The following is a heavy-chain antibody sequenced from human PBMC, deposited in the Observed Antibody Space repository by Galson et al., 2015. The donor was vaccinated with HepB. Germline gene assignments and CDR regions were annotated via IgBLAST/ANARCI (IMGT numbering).Heavy chain of an antibody. V-gene: IGHV1-2*06. D-gene: IGHD3-10*01. CDR2: INPNSGAT. Sequence: SVKVSCQASGYTFTGYYIHWVRQAPGQGLEWVGRINPNSGATDYAQKFQGRVAMTWDTSITTAYMDLNRLRYDDTAVYYCAREFIMIRGGHHYSGQGTLVTASS. CDR1: GYTFTGYY. J-gene: IGHJ4*02. CDR3: AREFIMIRGGHHY.